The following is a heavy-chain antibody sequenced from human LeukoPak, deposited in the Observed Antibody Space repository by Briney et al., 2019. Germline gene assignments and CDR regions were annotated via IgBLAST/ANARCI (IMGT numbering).Heavy chain of an antibody. D-gene: IGHD6-6*01. CDR1: GASISSGGYY. CDR3: ARAYSSSPYYYYGMDV. V-gene: IGHV4-31*03. CDR2: IYYSGST. Sequence: SQTLSLTCTVSGASISSGGYYWSWIRQHPGKGLEWIGYIYYSGSTYYNPSLKSRVTISVDTSKNQFSLKLSSVTAADTAVYYCARAYSSSPYYYYGMDVWGQGTTVTVSS. J-gene: IGHJ6*02.